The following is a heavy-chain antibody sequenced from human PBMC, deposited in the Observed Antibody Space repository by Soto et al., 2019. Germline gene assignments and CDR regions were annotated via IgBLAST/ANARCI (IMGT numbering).Heavy chain of an antibody. CDR1: VFPFSNAW. Sequence: GGSPRLSCAASVFPFSNAWMNWVRQAPGKGLEWVGRIKSKTDGGTTDYAAPVKGRFTISRDDSKNTLYLQMNSLKTEDTAVYYCTTVSLYYYDSSGYPLWGQGTLVTVSS. CDR3: TTVSLYYYDSSGYPL. D-gene: IGHD3-22*01. V-gene: IGHV3-15*07. J-gene: IGHJ4*02. CDR2: IKSKTDGGTT.